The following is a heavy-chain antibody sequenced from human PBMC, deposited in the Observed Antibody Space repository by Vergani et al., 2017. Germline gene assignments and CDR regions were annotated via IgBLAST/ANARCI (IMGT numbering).Heavy chain of an antibody. J-gene: IGHJ4*02. CDR2: INTNTGNP. V-gene: IGHV7-4-1*02. CDR3: ARGSGSYYSGI. Sequence: VQLVQSGAEVKKPGATVKISCKVSGYTFTDYYMHWVQQAPGKGLEWMGWINTNTGNPTYAQGFTGRFVFSLDTSVSTAYLQISSLKAEDTAVYYCARGSGSYYSGIWGQGTLVTVSS. CDR1: GYTFTDYY. D-gene: IGHD3-10*01.